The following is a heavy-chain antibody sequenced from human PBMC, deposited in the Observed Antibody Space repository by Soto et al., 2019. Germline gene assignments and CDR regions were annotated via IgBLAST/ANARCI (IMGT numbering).Heavy chain of an antibody. CDR3: AHREMATINSLYNWFDP. J-gene: IGHJ5*02. CDR2: IYWDDDK. V-gene: IGHV2-5*02. CDR1: GFSLSTSGVG. D-gene: IGHD5-12*01. Sequence: QITLKESGPTLVKPTQTLTLTCTFSGFSLSTSGVGVGWIRQPPGKALEWLALIYWDDDKRYSPSLKSRLTITTDTSKNQVVLTMTNMDPVDTATYYSAHREMATINSLYNWFDPWGQGTLVTVSS.